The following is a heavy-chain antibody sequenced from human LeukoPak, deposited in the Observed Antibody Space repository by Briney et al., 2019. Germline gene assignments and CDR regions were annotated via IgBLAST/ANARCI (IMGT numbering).Heavy chain of an antibody. CDR3: AKDSFSYNGIFDAFDL. Sequence: GGSLRLSCAASGFTFSDYYMSWIRQAPGKGLEWVSYISSSGSTIYYADSVKGRFTISRDNAKNSLYLQMRSLRAEDTAMYYCAKDSFSYNGIFDAFDLRGQGTMVTVSS. V-gene: IGHV3-11*01. J-gene: IGHJ3*01. CDR1: GFTFSDYY. CDR2: ISSSGSTI. D-gene: IGHD2-8*01.